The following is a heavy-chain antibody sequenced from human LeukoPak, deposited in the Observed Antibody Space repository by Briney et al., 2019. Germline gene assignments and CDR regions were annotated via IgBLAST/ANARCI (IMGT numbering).Heavy chain of an antibody. D-gene: IGHD3-22*01. CDR1: GFTFSSYW. CDR2: IKQDGSEK. CDR3: ARAFSGYAYHLWYYYYYYMDV. V-gene: IGHV3-7*01. J-gene: IGHJ6*03. Sequence: PGGSLRLSCAASGFTFSSYWMSWVRQAPGKGLEWVANIKQDGSEKYYVDSVKGRFTISRDNAKNSLYLQMNSLRAEDTAVYYCARAFSGYAYHLWYYYYYYMDVWGKGTTVTVSS.